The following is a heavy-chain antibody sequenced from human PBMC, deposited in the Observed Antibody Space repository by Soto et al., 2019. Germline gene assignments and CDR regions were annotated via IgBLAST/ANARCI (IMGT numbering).Heavy chain of an antibody. CDR3: VKDESINWYSGHFRH. J-gene: IGHJ1*01. D-gene: IGHD6-13*01. V-gene: IGHV3-9*01. Sequence: GGSLRLSCAASGFTFEDYAIHWVRQVPGKGLEWVSGINLNSGSIGYADSVKGRFAISRDNAKNSLHLQMNSLRAEDTAFYYCVKDESINWYSGHFRHWGQGTLVTVSS. CDR2: INLNSGSI. CDR1: GFTFEDYA.